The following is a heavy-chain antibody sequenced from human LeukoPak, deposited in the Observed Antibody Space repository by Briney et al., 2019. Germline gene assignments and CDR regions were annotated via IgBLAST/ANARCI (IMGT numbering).Heavy chain of an antibody. CDR1: GGSISSSPYY. V-gene: IGHV3-11*04. D-gene: IGHD2-15*01. CDR2: ISGSGGST. CDR3: ARGFSALHVSGPAANFYMDV. J-gene: IGHJ6*03. Sequence: KPSETLSLTCTVSGGSISSSPYYWGWIRQPPGKGLEWVSAISGSGGSTYYADSMKGRFTISRDNAKNSLYLQMNSLRAEDTAVYYCARGFSALHVSGPAANFYMDVWGKGTTVTISS.